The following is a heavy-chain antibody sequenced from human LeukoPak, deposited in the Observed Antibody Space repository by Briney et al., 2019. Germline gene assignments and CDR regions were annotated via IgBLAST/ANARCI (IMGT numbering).Heavy chain of an antibody. CDR1: GASITSGAYY. V-gene: IGHV4-31*03. J-gene: IGHJ4*02. Sequence: SQTLSLTCTVSGASITSGAYYWTWIRQHPGEGLEWIVYSSYSGSAYYNPSLKSRVTISVDTSKSQFSLKLSSVTAADTAVYYCARYYCASSRCPGVDYWGQGTLVTVSS. CDR2: SSYSGSA. CDR3: ARYYCASSRCPGVDY. D-gene: IGHD2-2*01.